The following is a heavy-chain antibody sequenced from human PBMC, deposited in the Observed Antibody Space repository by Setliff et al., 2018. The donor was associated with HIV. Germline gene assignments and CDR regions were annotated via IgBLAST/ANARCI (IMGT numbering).Heavy chain of an antibody. J-gene: IGHJ3*02. Sequence: ASVKVSCKASGGTFSSYAISWVRQAPGQGLEWMGGIIPIFGTANYAQKFQGRVTITTDESTSTAYMELSSLRSEDTAVYYCARGPDDYGGDDGAFDIWGQGTMVTV. CDR3: ARGPDDYGGDDGAFDI. CDR1: GGTFSSYA. CDR2: IIPIFGTA. D-gene: IGHD4-17*01. V-gene: IGHV1-69*05.